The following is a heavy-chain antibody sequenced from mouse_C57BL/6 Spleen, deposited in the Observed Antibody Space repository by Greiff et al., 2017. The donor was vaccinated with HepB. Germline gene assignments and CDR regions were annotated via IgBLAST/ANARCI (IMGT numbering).Heavy chain of an antibody. CDR3: ARPYYYGSSYSYYFDY. CDR1: GYTFTDYY. CDR2: INPNNGGT. J-gene: IGHJ2*01. Sequence: EVKLQQSGPELVKPGASVKISCKASGYTFTDYYMNWVKQSHGKSLEWIGDINPNNGGTSYNQKFKGKATLTVDKSSSTAYMELRSLTSEDSAVYYCARPYYYGSSYSYYFDYWGQGTTLTVSS. V-gene: IGHV1-26*01. D-gene: IGHD1-1*01.